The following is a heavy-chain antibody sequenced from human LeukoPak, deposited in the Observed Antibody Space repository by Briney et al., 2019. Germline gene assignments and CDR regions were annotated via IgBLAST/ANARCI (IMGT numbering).Heavy chain of an antibody. J-gene: IGHJ4*02. CDR1: GFTFSSYG. V-gene: IGHV3-30*18. CDR2: ISYDGSNK. CDR3: AKEIGPTVAGPREYYFDY. Sequence: GKSLRLSCSASGFTFSSYGMHWVRQAPGKGLEWVAVISYDGSNKYYADSVKGRFTISRDNSKNTLYLQMNSLRAEDTAVYYCAKEIGPTVAGPREYYFDYWGQGTLVTVSS. D-gene: IGHD6-19*01.